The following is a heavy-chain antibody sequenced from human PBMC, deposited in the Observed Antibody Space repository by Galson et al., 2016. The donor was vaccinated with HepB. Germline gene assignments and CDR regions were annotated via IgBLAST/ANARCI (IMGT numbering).Heavy chain of an antibody. V-gene: IGHV1-46*01. Sequence: SVKVSCKASGYTFTSYYMHWVRQAPGQGLEWIGRINPSGGSTGYAQKFQGRVTMTRDTSTSTVYMELSSLRSEDTAVYYCARDPRIAVAGTGAYFDYWGQGTLVTVSS. J-gene: IGHJ4*02. CDR1: GYTFTSYY. CDR3: ARDPRIAVAGTGAYFDY. D-gene: IGHD6-19*01. CDR2: INPSGGST.